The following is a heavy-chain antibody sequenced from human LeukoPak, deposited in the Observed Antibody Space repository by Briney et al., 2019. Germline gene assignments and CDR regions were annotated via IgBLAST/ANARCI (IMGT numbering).Heavy chain of an antibody. J-gene: IGHJ5*02. V-gene: IGHV1-46*01. D-gene: IGHD3-3*01. CDR2: INPSGGST. Sequence: ASVKVSCKASGYTFTSYYMHWVRQAPGQXXXXXGIINPSGGSTSYAQKFQGRVTMTRDTSTSTVYMELSSLRSEDTAVYYCARRGRYYDFWSGSGNWFDPWGQGTLVTVSS. CDR1: GYTFTSYY. CDR3: ARRGRYYDFWSGSGNWFDP.